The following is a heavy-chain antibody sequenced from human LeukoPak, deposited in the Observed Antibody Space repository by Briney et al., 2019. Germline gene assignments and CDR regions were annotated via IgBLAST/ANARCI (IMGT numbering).Heavy chain of an antibody. Sequence: PGGSLRLSCAASGFAFNFYAMSWVRQAPGKGLEWVSAIGGSGATIKYADSVKGRFTISRDNSKNTLYLEMNSLRAEDTAVYYCAKIKYCSSSSCPEDYWDQGTLVTVSS. D-gene: IGHD2-2*01. V-gene: IGHV3-23*01. CDR1: GFAFNFYA. J-gene: IGHJ4*02. CDR3: AKIKYCSSSSCPEDY. CDR2: IGGSGATI.